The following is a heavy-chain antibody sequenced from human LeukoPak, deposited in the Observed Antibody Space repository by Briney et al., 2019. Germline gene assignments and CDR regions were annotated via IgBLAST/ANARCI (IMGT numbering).Heavy chain of an antibody. CDR3: AKGGDLITYFDY. CDR1: GFTFNTHA. V-gene: IGHV3-23*01. D-gene: IGHD3-16*01. Sequence: GVSLTLSCTASGFTFNTHAMNWVRQAPGKGLEWVSTISGSGGTPHYADSGKGRFTISRDNSKNTLHLQMNSLRAEDTAVYYCAKGGDLITYFDYWGQGTLVTVSS. J-gene: IGHJ4*02. CDR2: ISGSGGTP.